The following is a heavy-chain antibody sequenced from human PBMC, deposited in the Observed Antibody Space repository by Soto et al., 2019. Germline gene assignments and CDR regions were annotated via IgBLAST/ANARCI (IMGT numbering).Heavy chain of an antibody. CDR3: TSDTDTATTIIYFDY. Sequence: GGSLRLSCAASGFSFSNAWINWVRQVPGKGLEWVGRIKSKTDGGTTDFAAPVKGRFAISRDDSNNMVYLQMNSLKTEDTAVYYCTSDTDTATTIIYFDYWRDALLITVSA. D-gene: IGHD2-2*02. J-gene: IGHJ4*01. CDR2: IKSKTDGGTT. V-gene: IGHV3-15*07. CDR1: GFSFSNAW.